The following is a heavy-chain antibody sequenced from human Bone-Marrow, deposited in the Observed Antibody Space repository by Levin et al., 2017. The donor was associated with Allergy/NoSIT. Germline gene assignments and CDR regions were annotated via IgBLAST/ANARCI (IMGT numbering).Heavy chain of an antibody. CDR1: GFTFTDTW. V-gene: IGHV3-15*01. D-gene: IGHD4-23*01. J-gene: IGHJ4*02. CDR2: VKSKTDGGTI. CDR3: STDLRWEHFHLNY. Sequence: PGGSLRLSCVVSGFTFTDTWMSWVRQVPGKGLEWVGRVKSKTDGGTIDYAAPVKGRFTISRDDSINTLYLQLNSLKTEDTAVYYCSTDLRWEHFHLNYWGQGTLVTVSS.